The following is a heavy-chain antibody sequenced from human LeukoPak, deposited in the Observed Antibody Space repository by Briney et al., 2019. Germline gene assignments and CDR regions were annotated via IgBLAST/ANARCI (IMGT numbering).Heavy chain of an antibody. CDR2: IIGSGGNT. Sequence: SGGSLRLSCAASGFTFSSYAMSWVRQAPGKGLEWVSAIIGSGGNTYYADSAKGRFTISRDNSKNTLYMHMNSLRADDTAIYYCAKASGPSGYYYMDVRGKGTTVTVSS. J-gene: IGHJ6*03. V-gene: IGHV3-23*01. CDR1: GFTFSSYA. CDR3: AKASGPSGYYYMDV.